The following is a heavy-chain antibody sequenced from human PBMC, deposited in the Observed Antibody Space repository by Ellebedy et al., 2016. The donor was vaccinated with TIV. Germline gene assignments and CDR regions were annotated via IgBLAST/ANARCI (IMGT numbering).Heavy chain of an antibody. CDR2: MNPNTGNT. D-gene: IGHD6-19*01. Sequence: AASVKVSCKASGYTFTSYDINWVRQATGQGLEWMGWMNPNTGNTGYAQKFQGRVTLTRNTSINTAFMEVSSLRSDDTAVYYCARAPSVDPHMDVWGQGTTVTVSS. CDR1: GYTFTSYD. V-gene: IGHV1-8*01. CDR3: ARAPSVDPHMDV. J-gene: IGHJ6*02.